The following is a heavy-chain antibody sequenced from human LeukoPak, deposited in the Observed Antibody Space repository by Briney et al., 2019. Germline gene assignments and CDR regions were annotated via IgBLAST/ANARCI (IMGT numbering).Heavy chain of an antibody. CDR1: GFSFNDAW. J-gene: IGHJ5*01. CDR3: ARDSASGWYHDS. Sequence: TGGSLRLSCAASGFSFNDAWMTWVRQAPGKGLEWVAVISYDGSNKYYADSVKGRFTISRDNSKNTLYLQMNSLRAEDTAVYYCARDSASGWYHDSWGQGTLVTVSS. V-gene: IGHV3-30-3*01. CDR2: ISYDGSNK. D-gene: IGHD6-19*01.